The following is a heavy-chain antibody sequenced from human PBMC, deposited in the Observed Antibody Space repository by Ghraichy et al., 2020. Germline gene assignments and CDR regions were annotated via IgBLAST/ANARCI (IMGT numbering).Heavy chain of an antibody. CDR2: ISAYNGNT. J-gene: IGHJ4*02. CDR1: GYTFTSYG. CDR3: ARLLVVGGPPYYFDY. D-gene: IGHD6-25*01. V-gene: IGHV1-18*01. Sequence: ASVKVSCKASGYTFTSYGISWVRQAPGQGLEWMGWISAYNGNTNYAQKLQGRVTMTTDTSTSTAYMELRSLRSDDTAVYYCARLLVVGGPPYYFDYWGQGTLVTVSS.